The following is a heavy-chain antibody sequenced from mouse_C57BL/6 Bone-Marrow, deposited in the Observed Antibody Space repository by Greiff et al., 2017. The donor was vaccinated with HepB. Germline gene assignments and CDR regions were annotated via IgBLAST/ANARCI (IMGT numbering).Heavy chain of an antibody. Sequence: QVQLQQPGAELVRPGSSVKLSCKASGYTFTSYWMDWVKQRPGQGLEGIGNIYPSDSETHYNQKFKDKATLTVDKSSSTAYMQLSSLTSEDSAVYYCARRGVITTVVPYFDYWGQGTTLTVSS. J-gene: IGHJ2*01. D-gene: IGHD1-1*01. V-gene: IGHV1-61*01. CDR2: IYPSDSET. CDR1: GYTFTSYW. CDR3: ARRGVITTVVPYFDY.